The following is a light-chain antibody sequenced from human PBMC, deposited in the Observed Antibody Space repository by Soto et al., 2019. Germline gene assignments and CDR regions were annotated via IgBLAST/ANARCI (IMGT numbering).Light chain of an antibody. CDR1: TGAVTSDYY. J-gene: IGLJ3*02. Sequence: QTVVTQEPSLTVYPGGTVTLTCALTTGAVTSDYYPNWFQRKPGQALRTLIYRTNNKHSWTSARFSGSLLGGKAALTLSGVQPEDEADYYCVLLCSGEWVFGGGTKVTVL. CDR2: RTN. V-gene: IGLV7-43*01. CDR3: VLLCSGEWV.